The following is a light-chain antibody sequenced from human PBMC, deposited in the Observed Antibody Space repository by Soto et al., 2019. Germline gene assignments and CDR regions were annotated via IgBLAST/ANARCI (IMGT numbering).Light chain of an antibody. J-gene: IGKJ1*01. CDR1: QSESTS. V-gene: IGKV3-11*01. CDR2: DAS. Sequence: IVLTQSPVTLALSPGERAVLSCRASQSESTSLAWYQHKPGQAPRLFIYDASKRAPGIPARFSGSGSGTDFTLTISSLEPEDFAVYYCQVRDVWPSFGQGTKVEI. CDR3: QVRDVWPS.